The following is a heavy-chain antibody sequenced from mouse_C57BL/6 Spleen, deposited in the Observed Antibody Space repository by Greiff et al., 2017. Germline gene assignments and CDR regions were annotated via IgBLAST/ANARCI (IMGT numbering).Heavy chain of an antibody. CDR2: IYPGSGYT. CDR1: GYTFTDYY. J-gene: IGHJ2*01. Sequence: VKLQQSGAELVRPGASVKLSCKASGYTFTDYYINWVKQRPGQGLEWIARIYPGSGYTNYNEKFKGKATVTAEKSSSTAYMQLSSLTSEDSAVXFCARALYYGSSYGFAYWGQGTTLTVSS. V-gene: IGHV1-76*01. CDR3: ARALYYGSSYGFAY. D-gene: IGHD1-1*01.